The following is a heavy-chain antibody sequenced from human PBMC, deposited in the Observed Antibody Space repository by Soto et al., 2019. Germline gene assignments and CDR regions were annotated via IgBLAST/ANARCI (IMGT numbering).Heavy chain of an antibody. CDR2: ISYDGSNK. CDR3: AKLVVVTATPPDY. Sequence: PGGSLRLSCAASGFTFSSYGMRWVRQAPGKGLEWVAVISYDGSNKYYADSVKGRFTISRDNSKNTLYLQMNSLRAEDTAVYYCAKLVVVTATPPDYWGQGTLVTVSS. V-gene: IGHV3-30*18. J-gene: IGHJ4*02. D-gene: IGHD2-21*02. CDR1: GFTFSSYG.